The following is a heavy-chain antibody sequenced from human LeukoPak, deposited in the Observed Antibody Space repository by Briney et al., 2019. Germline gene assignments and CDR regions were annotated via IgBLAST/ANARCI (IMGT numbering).Heavy chain of an antibody. Sequence: SETLSLTCAVSGGSISSGGYSWSWIRQPPGKGLEWIGYIYHSGSTYYNPSLKSRVTISVDRFKNQFSLKLSSVTAADTAVYYCARGRTTVVTPYYFDYWGQGTLVTVSS. V-gene: IGHV4-30-2*01. CDR2: IYHSGST. J-gene: IGHJ4*02. D-gene: IGHD4-23*01. CDR3: ARGRTTVVTPYYFDY. CDR1: GGSISSGGYS.